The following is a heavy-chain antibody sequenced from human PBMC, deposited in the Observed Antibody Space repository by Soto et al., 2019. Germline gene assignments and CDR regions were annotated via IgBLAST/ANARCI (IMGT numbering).Heavy chain of an antibody. D-gene: IGHD6-13*01. CDR2: IYPGDSDT. V-gene: IGHV5-51*01. CDR3: ARHSQDAPKYSSSHNWFDP. Sequence: GESLKISCKGSGYSFTSYWIGWVRQMPGKGLEWMGIIYPGDSDTRYSPSFQGQVTISADKSISTAYLQWSSLKASDTAMYYCARHSQDAPKYSSSHNWFDPWGQGTLVTVSS. CDR1: GYSFTSYW. J-gene: IGHJ5*02.